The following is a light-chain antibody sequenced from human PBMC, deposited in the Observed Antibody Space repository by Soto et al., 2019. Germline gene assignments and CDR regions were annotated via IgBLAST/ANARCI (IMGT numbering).Light chain of an antibody. Sequence: EIVLTQSPGTLSLSPGERATLSCRASQSVSSSYLAWYQQKPGQAPRLLIYGTSSRAAAIPDRFSGSGSGTDFTLDISGLEPDAVAVYYYQQYYSSSWKFGHGTKV. CDR3: QQYYSSSWK. CDR1: QSVSSSY. CDR2: GTS. J-gene: IGKJ1*01. V-gene: IGKV3-20*01.